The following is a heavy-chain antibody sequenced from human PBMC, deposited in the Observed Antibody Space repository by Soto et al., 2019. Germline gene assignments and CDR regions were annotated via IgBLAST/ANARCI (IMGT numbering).Heavy chain of an antibody. CDR3: IRRSQDDSSGYFAN. Sequence: EVQLVASGGGLVQPGGSLKVSCAASGFTFSGSAMHWVRQASGKGLEWVGRVRSKANSYATAYAASVKGRFTISRDDSKNTAYLQMNSLQTEDTAVYYCIRRSQDDSSGYFANWGQGTLVTVST. D-gene: IGHD3-22*01. J-gene: IGHJ4*02. CDR2: VRSKANSYAT. CDR1: GFTFSGSA. V-gene: IGHV3-73*02.